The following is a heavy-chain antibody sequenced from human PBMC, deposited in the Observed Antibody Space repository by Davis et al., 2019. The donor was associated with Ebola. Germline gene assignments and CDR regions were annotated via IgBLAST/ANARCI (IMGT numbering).Heavy chain of an antibody. CDR3: ARHDLGYYFDY. V-gene: IGHV4-30-4*07. CDR1: GGSISSGGYS. J-gene: IGHJ4*02. Sequence: SETLSLTCAVSGGSISSGGYSWSWIRQPPGKGLEWIGYIYYSGSTYYNPSLKSRVTISVDTSKNQFSLKLSSVTAADTAVYYCARHDLGYYFDYWGQGTLVTVSS. CDR2: IYYSGST. D-gene: IGHD1-1*01.